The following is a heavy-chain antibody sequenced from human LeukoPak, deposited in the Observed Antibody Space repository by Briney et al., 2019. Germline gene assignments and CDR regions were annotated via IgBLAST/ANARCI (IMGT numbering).Heavy chain of an antibody. D-gene: IGHD4-17*01. V-gene: IGHV4-34*01. CDR2: INHSGST. CDR3: ARHSPSWGLRNFDQ. Sequence: PSETLSLTCAVYGGSFSGYYWSWIRQPPGKGLEWIGEINHSGSTNYNPSLKSRVTISVDTSKNQFSLKLSSVTAADTAIYFCARHSPSWGLRNFDQWGQGTLVTVSS. CDR1: GGSFSGYY. J-gene: IGHJ4*02.